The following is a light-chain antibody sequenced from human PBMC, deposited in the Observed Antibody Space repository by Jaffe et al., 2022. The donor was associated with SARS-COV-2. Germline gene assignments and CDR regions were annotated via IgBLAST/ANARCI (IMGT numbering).Light chain of an antibody. J-gene: IGLJ1*01. Sequence: QSALTQPASVSGSPGQSIAISCTGISSDVGSYNLVSWYQHHPGKAPKLMIYEGSKRPSGVSNRFSGSKSGNTASLTISGLQAEDEAEYYCCSYAGSITYVFGTGTQVSVL. V-gene: IGLV2-23*01. CDR3: CSYAGSITYV. CDR1: SSDVGSYNL. CDR2: EGS.